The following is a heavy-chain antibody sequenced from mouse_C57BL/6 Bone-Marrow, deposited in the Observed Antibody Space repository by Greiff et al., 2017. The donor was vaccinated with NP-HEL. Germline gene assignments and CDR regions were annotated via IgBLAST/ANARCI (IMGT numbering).Heavy chain of an antibody. J-gene: IGHJ4*01. V-gene: IGHV5-17*01. CDR1: GFTFSDYG. CDR3: ARGDYDGSYYYAMDY. CDR2: ISSGSSTI. Sequence: EVQRVESGGGLVQPGGSLKLSCAASGFTFSDYGMHWVRQAPEKGLEWVAYISSGSSTIYYADPVKGRFTISRDNAKNTLFLQMTSLSSEDTAMYYCARGDYDGSYYYAMDYWGQGTSVTVSS. D-gene: IGHD1-1*01.